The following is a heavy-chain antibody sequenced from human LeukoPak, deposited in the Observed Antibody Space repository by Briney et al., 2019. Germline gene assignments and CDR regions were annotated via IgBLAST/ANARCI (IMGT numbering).Heavy chain of an antibody. Sequence: GRSLSLSCAASGFTFGDYWMHWIPQVPGKGPVWVSRINDDGGATSTAGFGKGRFTISRDNAENVLYLQMDSLRAEDTAIYYCARGISDFYFYMDVWGRGTTVSVSS. D-gene: IGHD3-3*02. CDR2: INDDGGAT. CDR3: ARGISDFYFYMDV. V-gene: IGHV3-74*01. J-gene: IGHJ6*03. CDR1: GFTFGDYW.